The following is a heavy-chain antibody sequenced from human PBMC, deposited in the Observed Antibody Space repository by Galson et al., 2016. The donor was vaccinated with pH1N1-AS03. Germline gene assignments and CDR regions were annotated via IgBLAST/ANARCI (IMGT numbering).Heavy chain of an antibody. J-gene: IGHJ4*02. CDR2: ITGSGGST. Sequence: SLRLSCAASGFILSDYAMTWVRQAPGKGLDWISLITGSGGSTNYADSVKGRFTISRDNSKNTLYLQLNSLRAEDTAVYYCAKVGWAHYWGQGTLVTVS. D-gene: IGHD3-16*01. V-gene: IGHV3-23*01. CDR3: AKVGWAHY. CDR1: GFILSDYA.